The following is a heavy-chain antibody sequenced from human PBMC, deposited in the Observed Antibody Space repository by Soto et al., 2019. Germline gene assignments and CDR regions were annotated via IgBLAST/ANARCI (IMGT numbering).Heavy chain of an antibody. CDR3: ACSREDYGGSFDY. CDR2: INHSGST. D-gene: IGHD4-17*01. CDR1: GGSFSGYY. J-gene: IGHJ4*02. V-gene: IGHV4-34*01. Sequence: PSETLSLTCAVYGGSFSGYYWSWIRQPPGKGLEWIGEINHSGSTNYNPSLKSRVTISVDTSKNQFSLKLSSVTAADTAVYYCACSREDYGGSFDYWGQGTLVTVSS.